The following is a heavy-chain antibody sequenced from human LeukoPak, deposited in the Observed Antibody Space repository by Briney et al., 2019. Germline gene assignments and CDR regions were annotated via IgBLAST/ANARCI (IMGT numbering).Heavy chain of an antibody. J-gene: IGHJ5*02. V-gene: IGHV1-18*01. Sequence: ASVKVSCKASGYTFTSYGISWVRQAPGQGLEWMGWISAYNGNTNYAQKFQGRVTMTRNTSISTAYMELSSLRSEDTAVYYCARRSPPAARYNWFDPWGQGTLVTVSS. CDR3: ARRSPPAARYNWFDP. CDR2: ISAYNGNT. CDR1: GYTFTSYG. D-gene: IGHD2-2*01.